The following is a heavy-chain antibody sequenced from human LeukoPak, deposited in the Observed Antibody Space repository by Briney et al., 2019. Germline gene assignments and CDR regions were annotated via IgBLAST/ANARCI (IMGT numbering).Heavy chain of an antibody. CDR2: IYTTGST. Sequence: SETLSLTCTVSGGSIGTDYWSWIRQPAGKGLEWIGRIYTTGSTDYNPSLMSRITMSVDTSNNHFSLRLSSVTAADTAVYYCARHCRYGGLDYWGQGALVTVSS. V-gene: IGHV4-4*07. D-gene: IGHD2-15*01. CDR3: ARHCRYGGLDY. CDR1: GGSIGTDY. J-gene: IGHJ4*02.